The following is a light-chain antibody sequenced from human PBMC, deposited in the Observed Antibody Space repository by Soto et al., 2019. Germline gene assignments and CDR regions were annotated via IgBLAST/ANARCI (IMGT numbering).Light chain of an antibody. Sequence: EIVLTQSPGTLSLSPGERATLSCRASQSVSSSYLAWYQQKPGQAPRLLIYGASSRATGIPDRFSGSGSGTGFTLTISILEPEDFAVYYCQQYGSSPPYTFGQGTKLEIK. CDR1: QSVSSSY. J-gene: IGKJ2*01. V-gene: IGKV3-20*01. CDR3: QQYGSSPPYT. CDR2: GAS.